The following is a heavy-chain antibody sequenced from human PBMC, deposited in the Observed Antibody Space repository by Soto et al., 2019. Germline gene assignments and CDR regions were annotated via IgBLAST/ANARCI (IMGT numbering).Heavy chain of an antibody. J-gene: IGHJ6*02. CDR2: ITDNGGST. V-gene: IGHV3-23*04. CDR1: GFTFRNNV. D-gene: IGHD3-10*01. CDR3: AEEVYGAARGAMDV. Sequence: EVQLVESGGGLVQPGGSLRLSCAASGFTFRNNVMNWVRQAPGRGLQWVSGITDNGGSTYYADSVKGRCTISRDNSKSTLYLQMSSLRAEDTAVYYCAEEVYGAARGAMDVWGQGTTVTVSS.